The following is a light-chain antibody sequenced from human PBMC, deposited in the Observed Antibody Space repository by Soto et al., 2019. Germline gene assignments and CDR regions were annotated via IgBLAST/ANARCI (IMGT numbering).Light chain of an antibody. CDR1: QSISSW. J-gene: IGKJ1*01. Sequence: DIQMTQSPSTLSASVGDRVTITCRASQSISSWLAWYQQKPGKAPKLLIYDASSLESGVPSRFSGSGSETESTLTISSLQTDDFATYYWQQYNSYRTLGQGTKVEIK. CDR2: DAS. CDR3: QQYNSYRT. V-gene: IGKV1-5*01.